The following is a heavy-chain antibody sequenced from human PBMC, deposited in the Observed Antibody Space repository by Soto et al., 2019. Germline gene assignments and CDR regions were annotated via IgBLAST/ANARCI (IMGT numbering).Heavy chain of an antibody. CDR3: ARGGWSDNWFDP. CDR2: IYYSGST. J-gene: IGHJ5*02. D-gene: IGHD2-15*01. V-gene: IGHV4-61*01. CDR1: GGSVSSGSYY. Sequence: QVQLQESGPGLVKPSETLSLTCTVSGGSVSSGSYYWSWIRQPPGKGLEWIGYIYYSGSTNYNPALKRRVTTSVDTSKNQFSLKLSSVTAADTAVYYCARGGWSDNWFDPWGQGTLVTVSS.